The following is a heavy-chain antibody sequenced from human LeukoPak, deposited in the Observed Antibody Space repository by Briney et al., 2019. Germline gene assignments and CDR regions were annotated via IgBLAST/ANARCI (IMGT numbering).Heavy chain of an antibody. Sequence: ASVKVSCKASGYTFTGYYMHWVRQAPGQGLEWMGWINPNSGGTNYAQKFQGRVTMTRDTSISTAYMELSRLRSDDTAVYYCARSLGGYSGYDSDYWGQGTLVTVSS. CDR2: INPNSGGT. CDR3: ARSLGGYSGYDSDY. CDR1: GYTFTGYY. D-gene: IGHD5-12*01. J-gene: IGHJ4*02. V-gene: IGHV1-2*02.